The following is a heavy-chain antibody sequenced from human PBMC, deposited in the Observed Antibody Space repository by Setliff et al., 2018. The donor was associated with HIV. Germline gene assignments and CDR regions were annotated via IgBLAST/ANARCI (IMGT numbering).Heavy chain of an antibody. V-gene: IGHV3-23*01. D-gene: IGHD2-15*01. J-gene: IGHJ5*02. CDR2: ISGSGDIT. CDR3: TRDVAPPNDIRFDP. CDR1: GFSFRSYA. Sequence: GGSLRLSCAASGFSFRSYAVSWVRHAPGKGLEWVSVISGSGDITYYRESVKGRFTVSRDNSKNTLYLQMNSLRAEDTAVYYCTRDVAPPNDIRFDPWGQGTLVTVSS.